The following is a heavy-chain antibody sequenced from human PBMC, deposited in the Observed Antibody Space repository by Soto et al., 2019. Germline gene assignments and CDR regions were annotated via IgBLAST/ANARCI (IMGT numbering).Heavy chain of an antibody. CDR1: GGSISSYY. CDR3: AGGLSAYLRPVYDYGMDV. Sequence: SETRSLTCTVSGGSISSYYWSWIRQPPGKGLEWIGYIYYSGSTNYNPSLKSRVTISVDTSKNQFSLKLSSVTAADTAVYYCAGGLSAYLRPVYDYGMDVWGQGTTVTVS. D-gene: IGHD3-16*01. CDR2: IYYSGST. V-gene: IGHV4-59*01. J-gene: IGHJ6*02.